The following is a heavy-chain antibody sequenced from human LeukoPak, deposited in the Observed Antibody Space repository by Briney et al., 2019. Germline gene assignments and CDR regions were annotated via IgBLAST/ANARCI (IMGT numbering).Heavy chain of an antibody. CDR1: GFTVSSNY. V-gene: IGHV3-53*01. J-gene: IGHJ6*02. CDR2: IYSGGST. D-gene: IGHD1-26*01. CDR3: ARVVGATLPHYYYYYGMDV. Sequence: PGGSLRLSCAASGFTVSSNYMSWVRQAPGKGLEWVSVIYSGGSTYYADSVKGRFTISRDNSKNTLYLQMNSLRAEDTAVYYCARVVGATLPHYYYYYGMDVWGQGTTVTVSS.